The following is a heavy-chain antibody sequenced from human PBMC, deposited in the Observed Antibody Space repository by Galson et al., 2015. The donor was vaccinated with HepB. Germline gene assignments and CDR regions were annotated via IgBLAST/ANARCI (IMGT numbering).Heavy chain of an antibody. Sequence: ETLSLTCAVYGGSFSGYYWSWIRQPPGKGLEWIGEINHSGSTNYNPSLKSRVTISVDTSKNQFSLKLSSVTAADTAVYYCARLDCSSTSCAIDYWGQGTLVTVSS. CDR1: GGSFSGYY. CDR2: INHSGST. CDR3: ARLDCSSTSCAIDY. V-gene: IGHV4-34*01. D-gene: IGHD2-2*01. J-gene: IGHJ4*02.